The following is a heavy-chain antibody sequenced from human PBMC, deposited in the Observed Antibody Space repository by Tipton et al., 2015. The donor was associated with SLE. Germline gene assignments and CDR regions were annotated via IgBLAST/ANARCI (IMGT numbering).Heavy chain of an antibody. D-gene: IGHD6-6*01. J-gene: IGHJ5*02. Sequence: TLSLTCSVSGASISSYYWSWVRQPPGKGLEWIGYVYDIDSTNYNPSLKSRVTISLDPSKNQFSLKLTSVTATDTAVYFCARSLSIPSPINWFDLWGQGTLVTVSS. CDR1: GASISSYY. V-gene: IGHV4-59*08. CDR3: ARSLSIPSPINWFDL. CDR2: VYDIDST.